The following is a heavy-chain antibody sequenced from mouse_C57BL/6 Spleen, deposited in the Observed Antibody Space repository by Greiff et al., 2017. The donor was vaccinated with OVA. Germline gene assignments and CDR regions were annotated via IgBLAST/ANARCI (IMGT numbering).Heavy chain of an antibody. D-gene: IGHD1-1*01. CDR2: IYPGNSDT. CDR3: TRGRFTVVATDYFDY. Sequence: VQLQQSGTVLARPGASVKMSCKTSGYTFTSYWMHWVKQRPGQGLEWIGAIYPGNSDTSYNQKFKGKAKLTAVTSASTAYMELSSLTNEDSAVYYCTRGRFTVVATDYFDYWGQGTTLTVSS. J-gene: IGHJ2*01. V-gene: IGHV1-5*01. CDR1: GYTFTSYW.